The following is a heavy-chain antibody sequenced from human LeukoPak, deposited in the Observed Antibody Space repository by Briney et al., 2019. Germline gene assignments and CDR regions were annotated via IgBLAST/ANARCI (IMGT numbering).Heavy chain of an antibody. CDR1: GGSFSGYY. D-gene: IGHD6-19*01. CDR2: INHSGST. V-gene: IGHV4-34*01. Sequence: PSETLSLTCAVYGGSFSGYYWSWIRQPPGKGLEWIGEINHSGSTNYNPSLKSRVTISVDTSKNQFSLKLSSVTAADTAVYYCARYRYSSGWYETIYYFDYWGQGTLVTVSS. J-gene: IGHJ4*02. CDR3: ARYRYSSGWYETIYYFDY.